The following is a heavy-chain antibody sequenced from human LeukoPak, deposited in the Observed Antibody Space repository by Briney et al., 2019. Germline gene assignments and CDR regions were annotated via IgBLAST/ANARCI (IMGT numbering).Heavy chain of an antibody. Sequence: GGSLRLSCVVSGFTLSQYWMHWVRQAPGKGLVWVSRINSDGSSTSYADSVKGRFTISRDNAKNTLYLQMNSLRAADTAVYYCARFSLEQLVGLPWGQGTLVTVSS. CDR1: GFTLSQYW. V-gene: IGHV3-74*01. D-gene: IGHD6-6*01. CDR3: ARFSLEQLVGLP. J-gene: IGHJ5*02. CDR2: INSDGSST.